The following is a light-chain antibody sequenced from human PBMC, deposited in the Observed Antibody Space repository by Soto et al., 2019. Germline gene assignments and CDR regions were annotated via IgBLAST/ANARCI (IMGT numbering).Light chain of an antibody. Sequence: EIVMTQSPATLSVSPGERATLSCRASQSVGSNLAWYQQKPGQAPRLLIYGASTRATGFPARFSGSGSGTEFTLTINSLQSEDFAVYYCQQYNNWPPYTFGQGTKLEIK. CDR2: GAS. J-gene: IGKJ2*01. CDR1: QSVGSN. CDR3: QQYNNWPPYT. V-gene: IGKV3-15*01.